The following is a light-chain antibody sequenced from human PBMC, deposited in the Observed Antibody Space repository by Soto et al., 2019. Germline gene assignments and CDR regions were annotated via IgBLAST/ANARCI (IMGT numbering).Light chain of an antibody. Sequence: DIPMTQSPSSLSASVGDRVTITCRASQGISNYLAWYQQKPGKVPKLLIYAASTLQSGVPSRFSGSVSGTDFTLTISSLQPEECSTYLCQKYSGAFPFGGGTQVEIK. V-gene: IGKV1-27*01. CDR2: AAS. CDR1: QGISNY. J-gene: IGKJ4*01. CDR3: QKYSGAFP.